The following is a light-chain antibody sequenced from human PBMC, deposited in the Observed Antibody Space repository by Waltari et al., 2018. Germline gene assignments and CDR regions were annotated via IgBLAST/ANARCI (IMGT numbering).Light chain of an antibody. CDR3: LQDYSYPRT. V-gene: IGKV1-6*01. CDR1: QAIRTD. CDR2: ATS. J-gene: IGKJ1*01. Sequence: AIQMTQSPSSLSASVGDRVTITCRTSQAIRTDLGWYQQKPGKAPNLLIYATSTLQTGVPSRFSGSGSGTDFTLTISSLQPEDFATYYCLQDYSYPRTFGQGTKVEI.